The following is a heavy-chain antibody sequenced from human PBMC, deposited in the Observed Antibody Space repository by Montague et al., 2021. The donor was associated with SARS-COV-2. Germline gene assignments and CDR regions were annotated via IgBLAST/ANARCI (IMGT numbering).Heavy chain of an antibody. V-gene: IGHV6-1*01. CDR1: GDSVSSKSVA. D-gene: IGHD3-9*01. CDR2: TYYRSKWDS. J-gene: IGHJ3*02. CDR3: ASSGITLTGLDAFDI. Sequence: CAISGDSVSSKSVAWNWVRQSPSRGLDWLGRTYYRSKWDSDYAESVKRRLAITPDTSKNQVSLQLNSVIPEDTAVYFCASSGITLTGLDAFDIWGQGTMVTVSS.